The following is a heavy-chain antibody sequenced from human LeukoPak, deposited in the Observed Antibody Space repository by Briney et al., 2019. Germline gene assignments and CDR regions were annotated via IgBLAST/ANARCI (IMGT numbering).Heavy chain of an antibody. J-gene: IGHJ4*02. CDR2: ISAYNGNT. CDR3: ARAGYSSSWYEVYFDY. Sequence: ASVKVSCKASGYTFTSYGISWVRQAPGQGLEWMGWISAYNGNTNYAQKLQGRVTMTTDTSTSTAYMELRSLRSNDTAVYYCARAGYSSSWYEVYFDYWGQGTLVTVSS. D-gene: IGHD6-13*01. CDR1: GYTFTSYG. V-gene: IGHV1-18*01.